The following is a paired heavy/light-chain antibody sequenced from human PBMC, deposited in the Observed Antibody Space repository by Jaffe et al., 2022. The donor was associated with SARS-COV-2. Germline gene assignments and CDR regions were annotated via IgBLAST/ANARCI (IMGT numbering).Heavy chain of an antibody. Sequence: QVQLVQSGAEMKEPGASVKVSCKASGDIITDYWMHWFRQAPGQGLEWMGWIDRDGRRTQYSQKFQGSVTMTRDTSISSVYMELSRLTSDDTAVYYCARGPNTGAFDIWGQGTLVTVS. V-gene: IGHV1-2*02. CDR3: ARGPNTGAFDI. CDR1: GDIITDYW. D-gene: IGHD2-8*02. J-gene: IGHJ3*02. CDR2: IDRDGRRT.
Light chain of an antibody. CDR3: QQYYYYMYP. CDR2: WAS. CDR1: QNVLYNSNNQNY. V-gene: IGKV4-1*01. Sequence: DIVMTQSPDSLAVSLGERATINCKSSQNVLYNSNNQNYLAWYQQKAGQPPKLLIYWASTRASGVPDRISGSGSGTDFTLTISNVQAEDVAVYYCQQYYYYMYPFGQGTKLEIK. J-gene: IGKJ2*01.